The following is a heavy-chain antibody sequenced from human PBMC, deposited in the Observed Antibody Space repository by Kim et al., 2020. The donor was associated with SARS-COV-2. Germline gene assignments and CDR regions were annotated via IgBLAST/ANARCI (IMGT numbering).Heavy chain of an antibody. V-gene: IGHV3-9*01. CDR3: AKEGGRSSSRGKYYYYYYGMDV. J-gene: IGHJ6*02. D-gene: IGHD2-15*01. CDR2: ISWNSGSI. CDR1: GFTFDDYA. Sequence: GGSLRLSCAASGFTFDDYAMHWVRQAPGKGLEWVSGISWNSGSIGYADSVKGRFTISRDNAKNSLYLQMNSLRAEDTALYYCAKEGGRSSSRGKYYYYYYGMDVWGQGTTVTVSS.